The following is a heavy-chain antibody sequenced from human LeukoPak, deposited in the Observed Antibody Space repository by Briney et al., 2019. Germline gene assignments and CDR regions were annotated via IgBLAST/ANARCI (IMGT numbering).Heavy chain of an antibody. CDR2: IYRGGST. V-gene: IGHV3-53*01. J-gene: IGHJ4*02. CDR3: ARDRGAAAGN. D-gene: IGHD6-13*01. CDR1: GFNVSNNC. Sequence: GGSLRLSCAASGFNVSNNCMSWVRQAPGKGLEWVSVIYRGGSTYYADSVKGRFTMSRDNSKNRVYLQMDSLRAEDTAVYYCARDRGAAAGNWGQGTLVTVSS.